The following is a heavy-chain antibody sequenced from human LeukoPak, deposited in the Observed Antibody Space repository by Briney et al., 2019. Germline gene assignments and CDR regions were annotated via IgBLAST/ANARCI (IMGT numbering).Heavy chain of an antibody. CDR3: ARDLHSSGEN. CDR1: GFTFSSYD. J-gene: IGHJ4*01. Sequence: PGGSLRLFCAASGFTFSSYDMHWFRQAQGKGLEWVAVIWYDGSKKYYADSVKGRFTISRDNSKNTLYLQMSSLRAEDTAVYYCARDLHSSGENWGQGTLVTVSS. V-gene: IGHV3-33*01. CDR2: IWYDGSKK. D-gene: IGHD3-22*01.